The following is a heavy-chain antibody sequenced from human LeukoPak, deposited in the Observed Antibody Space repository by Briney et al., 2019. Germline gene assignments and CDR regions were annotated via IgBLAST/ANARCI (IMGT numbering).Heavy chain of an antibody. CDR2: IYYSGST. V-gene: IGHV4-59*01. D-gene: IGHD6-13*01. J-gene: IGHJ4*02. CDR3: ARVLAAAGYFDY. CDR1: GFTISSYY. Sequence: PSETLSLTCTVSGFTISSYYWSWIRQPPGKGLEWVAYIYYSGSTNYNPSLKSRVTISVDTSKNQFSLKLSSLTAADTAVYYCARVLAAAGYFDYWGQGTLVTVSS.